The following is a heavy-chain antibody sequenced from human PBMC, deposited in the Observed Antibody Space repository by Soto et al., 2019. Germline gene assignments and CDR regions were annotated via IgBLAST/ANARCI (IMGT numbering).Heavy chain of an antibody. D-gene: IGHD3-22*01. Sequence: RGESLKISCKASGYTFSSYWIGWVRQMPGKGLEWMGIIYPDDSDTRYIPSFQGQVTMSVDKSVTTAYLQWSSLKASDTAMYYCARLHNFDNSGSSEGLDYWGQGTLVTVSS. J-gene: IGHJ4*02. V-gene: IGHV5-51*01. CDR2: IYPDDSDT. CDR3: ARLHNFDNSGSSEGLDY. CDR1: GYTFSSYW.